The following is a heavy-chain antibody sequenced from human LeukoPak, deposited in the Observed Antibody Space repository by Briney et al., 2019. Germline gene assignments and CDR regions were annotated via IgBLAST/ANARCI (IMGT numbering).Heavy chain of an antibody. J-gene: IGHJ3*02. CDR3: ARAAGVPAARYAFDI. V-gene: IGHV1-2*04. D-gene: IGHD2-2*01. Sequence: ASVKVSCKASGYTFTGYYMHWVRQAPGQGLEWMGWINPNGGGTNYAQKFQGWVTMTRDTSISTAYMELSRLRSDDTAVYYCARAAGVPAARYAFDIWGQGTMVTVSS. CDR2: INPNGGGT. CDR1: GYTFTGYY.